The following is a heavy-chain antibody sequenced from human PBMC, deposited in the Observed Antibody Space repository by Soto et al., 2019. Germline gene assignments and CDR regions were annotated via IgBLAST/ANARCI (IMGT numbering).Heavy chain of an antibody. CDR2: IYTSGST. V-gene: IGHV4-4*07. CDR3: ARGGAGYSSGWWDFDY. CDR1: GGSISSYY. D-gene: IGHD6-19*01. Sequence: SETLSLTCTVSGGSISSYYWSWIRQPAGNGLEWIGRIYTSGSTNYNPSLKSRVTMSVDTSKNQFSLKLSSVTAADTAVYYCARGGAGYSSGWWDFDYWGQGTLVTVSS. J-gene: IGHJ4*02.